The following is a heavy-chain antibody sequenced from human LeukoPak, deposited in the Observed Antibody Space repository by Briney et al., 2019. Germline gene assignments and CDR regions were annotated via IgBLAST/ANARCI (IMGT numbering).Heavy chain of an antibody. CDR1: GGSFSGYY. D-gene: IGHD4-17*01. J-gene: IGHJ4*02. CDR2: INHSGST. CDR3: ARSRGDYYFDY. V-gene: IGHV4-34*01. Sequence: PSETLSFTCAVYGGSFSGYYWSWIRQPPGKGLEWIGEINHSGSTNYNPSLKSRVTISVDTSKNQFSLKLSSVTAADTAVYYYARSRGDYYFDYWGQGTLVTVSS.